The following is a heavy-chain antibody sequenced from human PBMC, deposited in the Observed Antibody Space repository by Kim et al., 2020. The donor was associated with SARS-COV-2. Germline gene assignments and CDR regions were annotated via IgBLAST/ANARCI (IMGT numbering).Heavy chain of an antibody. Sequence: GGSLRLSCAASGFTFSSYGMHWVRQAPGKGLEWVAVISYDGSNKYYADSVKGRFTISRDNSKNTLYLQMNSLRAEDTAVYYCVSGLLWFGEVHAWVDPWG. D-gene: IGHD3-10*01. CDR3: VSGLLWFGEVHAWVDP. V-gene: IGHV3-30*03. J-gene: IGHJ5*02. CDR1: GFTFSSYG. CDR2: ISYDGSNK.